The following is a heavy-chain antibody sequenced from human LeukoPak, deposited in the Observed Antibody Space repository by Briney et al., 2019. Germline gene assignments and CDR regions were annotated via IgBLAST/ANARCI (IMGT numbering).Heavy chain of an antibody. CDR1: GFTFRSHA. Sequence: GGSLRLSCVGSGFTFRSHAMSWVRQAPEKGLEFVSGIYENGGTTYYADSVKGRFSISRDNSKNTLYLQMDSLRGEDTAIYYCATSRDSSGYFFVNYFDNWGQGTLVTVSP. D-gene: IGHD3-22*01. CDR2: IYENGGTT. CDR3: ATSRDSSGYFFVNYFDN. V-gene: IGHV3-23*01. J-gene: IGHJ4*02.